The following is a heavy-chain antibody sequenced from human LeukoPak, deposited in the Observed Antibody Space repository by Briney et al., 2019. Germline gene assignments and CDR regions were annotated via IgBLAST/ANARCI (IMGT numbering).Heavy chain of an antibody. CDR3: ARPPYYYDSSGYNDAFDI. J-gene: IGHJ3*02. D-gene: IGHD3-22*01. CDR1: GYSFTSYW. CDR2: IYPGDSDT. V-gene: IGHV5-51*01. Sequence: GEPLQISCKGSGYSFTSYWIGWVRQLPGKGLEWMGIIYPGDSDTGYSPSFQGQVTISADKSISTAYLQWSSLKASDTAMYYCARPPYYYDSSGYNDAFDIWGQGTMVTVSS.